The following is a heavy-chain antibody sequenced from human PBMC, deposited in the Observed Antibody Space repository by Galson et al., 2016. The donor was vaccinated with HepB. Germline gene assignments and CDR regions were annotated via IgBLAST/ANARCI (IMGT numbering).Heavy chain of an antibody. J-gene: IGHJ5*02. V-gene: IGHV6-1*01. D-gene: IGHD7-27*01. CDR3: ARAKANWDGGGDNWFDP. CDR1: GDSVSTNSAA. Sequence: CAISGDSVSTNSAAWNWIRQSPSRGLEWLGRTYYRSKWYNAYALSVKSRITINPDTSKNQISLQLNSVTPEDTAVYYCARAKANWDGGGDNWFDPWGQGNLVTVSS. CDR2: TYYRSKWYN.